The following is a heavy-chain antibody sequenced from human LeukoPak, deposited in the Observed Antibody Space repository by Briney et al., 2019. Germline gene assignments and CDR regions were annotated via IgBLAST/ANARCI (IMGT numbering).Heavy chain of an antibody. CDR2: INPNSGGT. V-gene: IGHV1-2*02. D-gene: IGHD3-10*01. CDR1: GYTFTGYY. J-gene: IGHJ6*02. Sequence: ASVKVSCKASGYTFTGYYMHWVRQAPGQGVEWMGWINPNSGGTNYAQKFQGRVTMTRDTSISTAYMELSRLRSDDTAVYYCARDHRGGTTVRGAYLVWGQGTTVTVSS. CDR3: ARDHRGGTTVRGAYLV.